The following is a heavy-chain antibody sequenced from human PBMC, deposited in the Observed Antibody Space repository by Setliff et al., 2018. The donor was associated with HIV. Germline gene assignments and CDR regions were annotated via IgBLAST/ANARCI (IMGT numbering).Heavy chain of an antibody. CDR2: IKNRPAGGKT. Sequence: PGGSLRLSCAASGFTFSDVWVNWVRQAPGRGLEWVGRIKNRPAGGKTEYAAPVKGRFTIARDDSKNMAYLQMNSLRAEDTAVYYCARDQWGYSYGYYYYYYMDVGGKGTTVTVSS. D-gene: IGHD5-18*01. J-gene: IGHJ6*03. V-gene: IGHV3-15*01. CDR3: ARDQWGYSYGYYYYYYMDV. CDR1: GFTFSDVW.